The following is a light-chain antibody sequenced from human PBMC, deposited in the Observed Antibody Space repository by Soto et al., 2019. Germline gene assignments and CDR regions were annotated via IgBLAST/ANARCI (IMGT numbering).Light chain of an antibody. CDR1: QDIKSY. J-gene: IGKJ5*01. CDR3: QQVNVYPIT. CDR2: PAS. Sequence: DIQLTQSPSFLSASVGDRVTIACLASQDIKSYLAWYQQKPGKAPKLLIYPASTLQSGVPSRFSGSGSGTEFTLTISSLQPEDFAIYHCQQVNVYPITFGQGTRLEIK. V-gene: IGKV1-9*01.